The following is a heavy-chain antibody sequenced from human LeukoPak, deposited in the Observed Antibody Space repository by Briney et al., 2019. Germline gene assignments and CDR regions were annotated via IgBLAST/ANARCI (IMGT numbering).Heavy chain of an antibody. D-gene: IGHD4-11*01. J-gene: IGHJ6*02. V-gene: IGHV4-4*07. CDR1: GGSFSGYY. CDR2: IYTSGST. CDR3: AREGPTPHYYYYYYGMDV. Sequence: SETLSLTCAVYGGSFSGYYWSWIRQPAGKGLEWIGRIYTSGSTNYNPSLKGRVTMSVDTSKNQFSLKLSSVTAADTAVYYCAREGPTPHYYYYYYGMDVWGQGTTVTVSS.